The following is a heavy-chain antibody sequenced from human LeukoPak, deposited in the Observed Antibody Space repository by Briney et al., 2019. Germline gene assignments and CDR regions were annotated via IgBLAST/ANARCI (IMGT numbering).Heavy chain of an antibody. CDR3: AKGHRYCTSGNCESAVDY. J-gene: IGHJ4*02. Sequence: PGGSLRLSCSISGFTLSHYAMSWVRQAPGKGLEWVSLIGGGGGSTDYTDSVKGRFTISRDNSKNTLYLQMNSQGAEDTLVYYCAKGHRYCTSGNCESAVDYWGQGTLVTVSS. V-gene: IGHV3-23*01. CDR2: IGGGGGST. D-gene: IGHD2-15*01. CDR1: GFTLSHYA.